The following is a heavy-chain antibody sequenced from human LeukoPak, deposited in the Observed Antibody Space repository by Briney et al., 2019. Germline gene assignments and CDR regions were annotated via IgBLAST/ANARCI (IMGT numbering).Heavy chain of an antibody. CDR2: IGSDGST. J-gene: IGHJ6*02. Sequence: GESLKISCAVSGFDFSGYAMSWVRQAPGKGLEWVSGIGSDGSTHYAESVKGRFAISRESSKSTLHLQMNSLRAEDTALYYCGKDLHFYEAMDVWGQGTTVTVSS. CDR1: GFDFSGYA. CDR3: GKDLHFYEAMDV. D-gene: IGHD2/OR15-2a*01. V-gene: IGHV3-23*01.